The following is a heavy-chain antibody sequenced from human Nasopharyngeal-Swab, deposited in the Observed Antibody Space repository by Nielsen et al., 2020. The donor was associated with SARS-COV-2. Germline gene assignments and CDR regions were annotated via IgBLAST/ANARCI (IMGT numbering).Heavy chain of an antibody. V-gene: IGHV3-49*04. D-gene: IGHD5-18*01. J-gene: IGHJ4*02. Sequence: GESLKISCTASGFTFGDYAMSWVRQAPGKGLEWVGFIRSKAYGGTTEYAASVKGRFTISRDNAKNTLYLQMNSLRAEDTAVYYCARVPGYSYGFGYWGQGTLVTVSS. CDR1: GFTFGDYA. CDR3: ARVPGYSYGFGY. CDR2: IRSKAYGGTT.